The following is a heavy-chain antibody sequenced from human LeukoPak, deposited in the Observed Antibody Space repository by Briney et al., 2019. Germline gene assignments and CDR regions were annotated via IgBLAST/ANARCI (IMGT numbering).Heavy chain of an antibody. CDR1: GYTFTSYD. D-gene: IGHD6-19*01. V-gene: IGHV1-2*02. J-gene: IGHJ4*02. Sequence: ASVKVSCKASGYTFTSYDINWVRQATGQGLEWMGWINPNSGGTNYAQKFQGRVTMTRDTSISTAYMELSRLRSDDTAVYYCARDRQWPNDLDYWGQGTLVTVSS. CDR2: INPNSGGT. CDR3: ARDRQWPNDLDY.